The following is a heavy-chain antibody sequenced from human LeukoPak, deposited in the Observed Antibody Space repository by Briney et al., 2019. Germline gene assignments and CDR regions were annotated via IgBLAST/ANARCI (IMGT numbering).Heavy chain of an antibody. CDR3: ASGFRGQLGYFAY. V-gene: IGHV4-59*01. CDR2: IHYSGST. Sequence: SETLSLTCSVSGGSISSYYWSWIRQPPGKGLEGIGYIHYSGSTNYNPSLKSRVTISVDTSRNQFSLKLSSVTAADTAVYYCASGFRGQLGYFAYWGQGTLVTVSS. CDR1: GGSISSYY. J-gene: IGHJ4*02. D-gene: IGHD1-1*01.